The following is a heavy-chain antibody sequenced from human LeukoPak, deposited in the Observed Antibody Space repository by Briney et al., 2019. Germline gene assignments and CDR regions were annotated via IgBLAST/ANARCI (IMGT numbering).Heavy chain of an antibody. D-gene: IGHD2-2*01. CDR3: ARDVKYQLLEGGFDN. J-gene: IGHJ4*02. CDR1: GGSISSYY. CDR2: IYYSGST. Sequence: SETLSLTCTDSGGSISSYYWSWIRQPPGKGLEWIAYIYYSGSTNYNPSLKSRVTISVDTSKNQFSLKLSSVTAADTAVYYCARDVKYQLLEGGFDNWGQGSLVTVSS. V-gene: IGHV4-59*01.